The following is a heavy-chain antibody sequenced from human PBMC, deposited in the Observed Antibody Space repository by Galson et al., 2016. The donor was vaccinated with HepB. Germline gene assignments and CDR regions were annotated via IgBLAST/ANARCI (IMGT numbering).Heavy chain of an antibody. CDR3: ARTENPNRGYDSAFDI. V-gene: IGHV3-11*06. CDR2: ISHITSLT. J-gene: IGHJ3*02. CDR1: IFTFSDYY. D-gene: IGHD5-12*01. Sequence: SLRLSCAASIFTFSDYYMSWIRQAPGKGLEWVSCISHITSLTYYADSVKGRFTISRDNTKNALYLQLNSLRAEDTAIYYCARTENPNRGYDSAFDIWCQGTMVTVSS.